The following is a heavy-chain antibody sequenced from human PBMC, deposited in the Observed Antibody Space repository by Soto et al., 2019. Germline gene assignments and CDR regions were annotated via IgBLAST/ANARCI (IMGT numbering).Heavy chain of an antibody. CDR2: ISYDGSNK. CDR1: GFTFSSYG. CDR3: AKDEELLWFGELLMGTSMDV. V-gene: IGHV3-30*18. D-gene: IGHD3-10*01. Sequence: LRLSCAASGFTFSSYGMHWVRQAPGKGLGWVAVISYDGSNKYYADSVKGRFTISRDNSKNTLYLQMNSLRAEDTAVYYCAKDEELLWFGELLMGTSMDVWGQGTTVTVS. J-gene: IGHJ6*02.